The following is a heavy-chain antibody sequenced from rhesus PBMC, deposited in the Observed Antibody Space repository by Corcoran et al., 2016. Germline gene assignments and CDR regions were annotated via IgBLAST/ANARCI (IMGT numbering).Heavy chain of an antibody. CDR2: IYGSSTST. V-gene: IGHV4S10*01. J-gene: IGHJ2*01. CDR1: GGSISDSYR. CDR3: ARRAALRRQLTWEWYFDL. Sequence: QVQLQESGPGVVKPSETLSLTCAVSGGSISDSYRWSWIRQPPGKGLEWIGYIYGSSTSTNYNPSLKSRVTISKDTSKNQFSWQLSSVTAADTAVYYCARRAALRRQLTWEWYFDLWGPGTPITISS. D-gene: IGHD6-25*01.